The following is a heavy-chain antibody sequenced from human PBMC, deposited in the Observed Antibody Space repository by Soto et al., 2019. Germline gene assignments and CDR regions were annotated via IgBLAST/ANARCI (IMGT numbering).Heavy chain of an antibody. CDR2: MYYSGST. J-gene: IGHJ4*02. CDR1: GGSISSYY. CDR3: ARGTFGVVKD. Sequence: QVQLQESGPGLVKPSETLSLTCTVSGGSISSYYWSWSRQSPGKGLEWIGYMYYSGSTNYNPSLKSPVTISIDTSRNQFSLKLSSVTAADTAVYYCARGTFGVVKDWGQGTLVTVSS. D-gene: IGHD3-3*01. V-gene: IGHV4-59*01.